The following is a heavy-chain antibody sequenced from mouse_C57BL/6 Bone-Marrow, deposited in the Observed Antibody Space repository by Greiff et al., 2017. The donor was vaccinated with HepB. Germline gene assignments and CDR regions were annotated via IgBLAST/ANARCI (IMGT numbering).Heavy chain of an antibody. D-gene: IGHD1-1*01. CDR2: IDPSDSYT. J-gene: IGHJ1*03. V-gene: IGHV1-50*01. CDR3: ARRAGYYGSSYHFDV. CDR1: GYTFTSYW. Sequence: QVQLQQPGAELVKPGASVKLSCKASGYTFTSYWMQWVKQRPGQGLEWIGEIDPSDSYTNYNQKFKGKATLTVDTSSSPAYMQLSSLTSEDSAVYYCARRAGYYGSSYHFDVWGTGTTVTVSS.